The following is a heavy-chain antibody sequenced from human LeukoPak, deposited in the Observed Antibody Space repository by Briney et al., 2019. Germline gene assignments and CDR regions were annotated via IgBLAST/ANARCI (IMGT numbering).Heavy chain of an antibody. CDR3: AREGYDILIGYYIGGFDY. V-gene: IGHV4-31*03. J-gene: IGHJ4*02. Sequence: SETLSLTCTVSGGSISSGGYYRSWIRQHPGKGLEWIGYIYYSGSTYYNPSLKSRVTISVDTSKNQFSLKLSSVTAADTAVYYCAREGYDILIGYYIGGFDYWGQGTLVTVSS. CDR1: GGSISSGGYY. D-gene: IGHD3-9*01. CDR2: IYYSGST.